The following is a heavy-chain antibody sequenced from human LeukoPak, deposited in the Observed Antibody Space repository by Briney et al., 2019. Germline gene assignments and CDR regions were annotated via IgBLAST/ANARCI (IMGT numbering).Heavy chain of an antibody. CDR3: ARGYSSSWYLNWFDP. D-gene: IGHD6-13*01. J-gene: IGHJ5*02. CDR1: GYSISSGYY. CDR2: IYHSGST. Sequence: KPSETLSLTCTVSGYSISSGYYWGWIRQPPGKGLEWIGSIYHSGSTYYNPSLKSRVTISVDTSKNQFSLKLSSVTAADTAVYYCARGYSSSWYLNWFDPWGQGTLVTVSS. V-gene: IGHV4-38-2*02.